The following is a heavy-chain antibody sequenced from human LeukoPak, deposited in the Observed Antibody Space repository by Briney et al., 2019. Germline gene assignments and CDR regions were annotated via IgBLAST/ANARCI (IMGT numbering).Heavy chain of an antibody. CDR1: GFTFSSCA. D-gene: IGHD6-19*01. J-gene: IGHJ6*02. CDR3: ARSRIAVAGPHYYYYYGMDV. V-gene: IGHV4-59*08. CDR2: IYYSGST. Sequence: GSLRLSCAASGFTFSSCAMSWVRQAPGKGLEWIGYIYYSGSTNYNPSLKSRVTISVDTSKNQFSLKLSSVTAADTAVYYCARSRIAVAGPHYYYYYGMDVWGQGTTVTVSS.